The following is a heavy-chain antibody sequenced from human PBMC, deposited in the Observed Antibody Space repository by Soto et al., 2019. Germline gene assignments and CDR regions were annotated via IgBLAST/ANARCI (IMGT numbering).Heavy chain of an antibody. CDR2: IYSYSGST. J-gene: IGHJ4*02. CDR3: AIMIGDPILSFDY. Sequence: QVQLQESGPGLVKPSETLSLTCTVSGGSISSYYWSWIRQPPGKGLEWIGFIYSYSGSTSYNPSLQSRVTISVDTSKNQFSLKVRSVTAADTAVYYCAIMIGDPILSFDYWGQGTLVAVSS. CDR1: GGSISSYY. V-gene: IGHV4-59*01. D-gene: IGHD3-10*02.